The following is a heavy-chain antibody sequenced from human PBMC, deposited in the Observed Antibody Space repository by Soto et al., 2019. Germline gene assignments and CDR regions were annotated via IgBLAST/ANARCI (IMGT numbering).Heavy chain of an antibody. V-gene: IGHV1-18*04. J-gene: IGHJ4*02. CDR2: ISVYNGNT. Sequence: ASVKVSCKASGYAFTSYGISFLRQAPGQALEWMGWISVYNGNTNYAQKFQGRVNMTTDTSTNTVYMELRSLTSDDTAVYYCARGRLNYYDSSGYLDYWGQGTLVTVSS. CDR3: ARGRLNYYDSSGYLDY. CDR1: GYAFTSYG. D-gene: IGHD3-22*01.